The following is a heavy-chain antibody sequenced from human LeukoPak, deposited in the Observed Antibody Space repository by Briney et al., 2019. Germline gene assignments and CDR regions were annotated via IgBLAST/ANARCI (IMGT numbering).Heavy chain of an antibody. CDR2: INQDGGKK. CDR3: AKITTVVTQAFDY. Sequence: GGSLRLSCAASGFNFSSYWMSWVRQAPGKGLEWVANINQDGGKKYYVDSAKGRFTISRDNAKNSLYLQMSSLRAEDTAVYYCAKITTVVTQAFDYWGQGTLVTVSS. V-gene: IGHV3-7*01. CDR1: GFNFSSYW. J-gene: IGHJ4*02. D-gene: IGHD4-23*01.